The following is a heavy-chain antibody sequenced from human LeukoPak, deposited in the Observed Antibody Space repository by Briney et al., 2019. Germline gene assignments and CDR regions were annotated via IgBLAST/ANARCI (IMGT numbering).Heavy chain of an antibody. Sequence: GGSLRLSCAASGFTLSNYIMHWVRQAPGKGLEWVALITIDSITKNYADSVKDRFTVSRDNSKSTLYLQMSSLGADDTAIYYCATEIYSSGRAATLDYWGQGTLVSVSS. CDR3: ATEIYSSGRAATLDY. V-gene: IGHV3-30-3*01. J-gene: IGHJ4*02. CDR2: ITIDSITK. D-gene: IGHD3-22*01. CDR1: GFTLSNYI.